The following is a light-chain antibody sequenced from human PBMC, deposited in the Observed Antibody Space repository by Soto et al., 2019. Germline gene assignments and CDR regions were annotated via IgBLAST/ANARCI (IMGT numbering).Light chain of an antibody. CDR3: EQYYSTPPT. CDR2: WAS. CDR1: QSVLSTSNNERY. V-gene: IGKV4-1*01. Sequence: DIVMTQSPDSLAVSLGERATINCKSSQSVLSTSNNERYLAWYQHKPGQPPKLLISWASTRESGVPDRFSGGRSATDFTRTTSSLQAGDVEVYYCEQYYSTPPTFGQGTKVEIK. J-gene: IGKJ1*01.